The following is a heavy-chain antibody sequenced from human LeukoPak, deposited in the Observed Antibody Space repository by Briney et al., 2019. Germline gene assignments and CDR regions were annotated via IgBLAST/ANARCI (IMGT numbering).Heavy chain of an antibody. CDR2: IKSKTDGGTT. J-gene: IGHJ4*02. V-gene: IGHV3-15*01. CDR3: TTENWLAFDY. D-gene: IGHD6-19*01. CDR1: RFTFSDAW. Sequence: GGSLRLSCAASRFTFSDAWMSWGRQAPGKGLEWVGRIKSKTDGGTTDYTAPVKGRSTISRDDSKNTLYLQMNSLKTEDTAVYYCTTENWLAFDYWGQGTLVTVSS.